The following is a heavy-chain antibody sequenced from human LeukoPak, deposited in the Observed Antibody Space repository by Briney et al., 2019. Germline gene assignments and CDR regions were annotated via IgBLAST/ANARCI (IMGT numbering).Heavy chain of an antibody. CDR2: ISYDGSNK. D-gene: IGHD6-6*01. J-gene: IGHJ4*02. CDR3: ARSEGDSSSSGYFDY. Sequence: GRSLRLSCAASGFTFSSYAMHWVRQAPGKGLEWVAVISYDGSNKYYADSVKGRFTISRDNSKNTLYLQMNSLRAEDTAVYYCARSEGDSSSSGYFDYWGQGTLVTVSS. CDR1: GFTFSSYA. V-gene: IGHV3-30-3*01.